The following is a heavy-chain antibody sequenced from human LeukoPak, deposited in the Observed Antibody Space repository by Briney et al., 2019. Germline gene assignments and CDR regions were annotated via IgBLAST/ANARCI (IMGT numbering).Heavy chain of an antibody. J-gene: IGHJ6*04. D-gene: IGHD5-18*01. Sequence: PGGSLRLSCAASGFTFSDYYMSWIRQAPGKGLEWVSCISSSSSYTNYADSVKGRFTISRDNAKNSLYLQMNSLRAEDTAVYYCARDQKAMVTGYPLAFYYYYGMDVWGKGTTVTVSS. CDR1: GFTFSDYY. CDR2: ISSSSSYT. V-gene: IGHV3-11*06. CDR3: ARDQKAMVTGYPLAFYYYYGMDV.